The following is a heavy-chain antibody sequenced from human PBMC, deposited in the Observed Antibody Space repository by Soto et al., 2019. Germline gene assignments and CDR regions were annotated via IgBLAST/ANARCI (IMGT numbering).Heavy chain of an antibody. D-gene: IGHD2-15*01. V-gene: IGHV1-3*01. J-gene: IGHJ4*02. CDR3: ARDLGGWPDY. CDR1: GGTLSSYT. CDR2: INAGNGNT. Sequence: ASVKVSCKASGGTLSSYTISWVRQAPGQGLEWMGWINAGNGNTKYSQKFQGRVTITRDTSASTAYMELSSLRSEDTAVYYCARDLGGWPDYWGQGTLVTVSS.